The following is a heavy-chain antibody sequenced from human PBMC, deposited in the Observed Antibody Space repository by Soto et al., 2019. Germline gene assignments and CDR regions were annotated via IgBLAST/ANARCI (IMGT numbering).Heavy chain of an antibody. CDR2: INHSGST. Sequence: SETLSLTCAVYGGSFSGYYWSWIRQPPGKGLEWIGEINHSGSTNYNPSLKSRVTISVDTSKNQFSLKLSSVTAADTAVYYCARVVLYSSSWYSRWFDHWGQGTLVTVSS. CDR3: ARVVLYSSSWYSRWFDH. V-gene: IGHV4-34*01. CDR1: GGSFSGYY. J-gene: IGHJ5*02. D-gene: IGHD6-13*01.